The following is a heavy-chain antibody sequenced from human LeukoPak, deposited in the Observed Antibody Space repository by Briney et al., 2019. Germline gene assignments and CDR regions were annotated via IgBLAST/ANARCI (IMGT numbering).Heavy chain of an antibody. CDR2: IYTDGST. CDR1: GGSVSRGYYY. CDR3: AREAVSGPFHY. V-gene: IGHV4-61*02. D-gene: IGHD6-19*01. Sequence: SETLSLTCTGSGGSVSRGYYYWSWIRQPAGERLEWIGRIYTDGSTYYNPSLKSRVTISLDTSKNHFSLKLTSVTAADTAVYYCAREAVSGPFHYWGQGTLVTVSS. J-gene: IGHJ4*02.